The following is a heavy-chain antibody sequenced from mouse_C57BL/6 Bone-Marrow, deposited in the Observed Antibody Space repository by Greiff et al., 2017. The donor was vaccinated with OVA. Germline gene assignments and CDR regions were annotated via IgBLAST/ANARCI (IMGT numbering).Heavy chain of an antibody. D-gene: IGHD1-1*01. CDR3: ARYKGRVAVDYFDY. CDR1: GFTFTNYY. J-gene: IGHJ2*01. CDR2: IRNTPNGSTT. V-gene: IGHV7-3*01. Sequence: EVQLVESGGGLVQPGDSLSLSCAASGFTFTNYYMSWVRQPPGKALEWLAFIRNTPNGSTTEYSASVKGRFTISRDNSQSILYLQMKALRAEDSATYYCARYKGRVAVDYFDYWGQGTALTVSS.